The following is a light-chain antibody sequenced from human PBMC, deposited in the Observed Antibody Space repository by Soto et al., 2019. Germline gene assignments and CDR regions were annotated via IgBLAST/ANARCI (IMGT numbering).Light chain of an antibody. CDR1: SGDVGGYNS. V-gene: IGLV2-8*01. CDR3: SSYGGSNNFVV. J-gene: IGLJ2*01. CDR2: EVN. Sequence: QSVLTQPPSASGSPGQSVTISCTGTSGDVGGYNSVSWYQQHPGKPPKFIIYEVNKRPSGVPDRFSGSKSGNTASLTVSGLQAEDEADYYCSSYGGSNNFVVFGGGTQLTVL.